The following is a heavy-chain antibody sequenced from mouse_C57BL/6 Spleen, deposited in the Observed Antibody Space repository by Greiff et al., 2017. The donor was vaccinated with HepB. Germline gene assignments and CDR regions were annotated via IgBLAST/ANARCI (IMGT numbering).Heavy chain of an antibody. D-gene: IGHD4-1*01. V-gene: IGHV1-54*01. CDR2: INPGSGGT. CDR1: GYAFTNYL. J-gene: IGHJ4*01. Sequence: QVQLKESGAELVRPGTSVKVSCKASGYAFTNYLIEWVKQRPGQGLEWIGVINPGSGGTNYNEKFKGKATLTADKSSSTAYMQLSSLTSEDSAVYFCAREVTGTGGYYYAMDYWGQGTSVTVSS. CDR3: AREVTGTGGYYYAMDY.